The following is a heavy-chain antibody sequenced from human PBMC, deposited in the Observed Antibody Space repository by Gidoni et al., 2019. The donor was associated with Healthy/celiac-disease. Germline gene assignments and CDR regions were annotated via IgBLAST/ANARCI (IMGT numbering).Heavy chain of an antibody. CDR3: ARDGYYFQN. V-gene: IGHV4-61*01. CDR2: IYYSGST. D-gene: IGHD3-22*01. J-gene: IGHJ4*02. CDR1: GGSVSSGSYY. Sequence: QVQLQESGPGLVKPSETLSLTCTVSGGSVSSGSYYWSWIRQPPGKGLEWIGYIYYSGSTNYNPSLKSRVTISVDTSKNQFSLKLSSVTAADTAVYYCARDGYYFQNWGQGTLVTVSS.